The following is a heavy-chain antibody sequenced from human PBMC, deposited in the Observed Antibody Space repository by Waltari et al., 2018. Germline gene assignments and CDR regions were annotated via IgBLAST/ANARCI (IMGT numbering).Heavy chain of an antibody. CDR2: INHSGRP. CDR1: GGSFSGYY. J-gene: IGHJ4*02. CDR3: ARLGWYYFDY. Sequence: QVQLQQWGAGLLKPSETLSLTCAVYGGSFSGYYWSWIRQPPGKGLEWIGEINHSGRPNYTPSRKGRVTISVDTSKNQFSLKLSSVTAADTAVYYCARLGWYYFDYWGQGTLVTVSS. V-gene: IGHV4-34*01. D-gene: IGHD6-19*01.